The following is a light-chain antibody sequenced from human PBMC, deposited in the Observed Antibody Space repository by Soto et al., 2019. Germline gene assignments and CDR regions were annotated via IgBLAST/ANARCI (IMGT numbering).Light chain of an antibody. CDR3: QQRRSWPPTIT. J-gene: IGKJ5*01. CDR2: GTS. CDR1: QNISRS. Sequence: EIVRTQYPVTLSLSPGERATLSCRASQNISRSLAWYQQKPGQGPSLLIYGTSTRAGGVPPRFSGSGSGTDFTLTISSLEPEDFAVYYCQQRRSWPPTITFGQGTRLEIK. V-gene: IGKV3-15*01.